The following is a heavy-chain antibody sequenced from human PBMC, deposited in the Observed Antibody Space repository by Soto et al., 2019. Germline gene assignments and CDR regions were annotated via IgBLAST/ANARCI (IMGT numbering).Heavy chain of an antibody. Sequence: PGGSLRLSCAASGVTFSSYAMSWVRQAPGKGLEWVSAISGSGAGTYYADSVKGRFTISRDNSKNTLYLQMNSLRAEDTAVYYCAKAPYGVTFPFDYWGQGTLVTVPQ. CDR2: ISGSGAGT. J-gene: IGHJ4*02. D-gene: IGHD4-4*01. V-gene: IGHV3-23*01. CDR1: GVTFSSYA. CDR3: AKAPYGVTFPFDY.